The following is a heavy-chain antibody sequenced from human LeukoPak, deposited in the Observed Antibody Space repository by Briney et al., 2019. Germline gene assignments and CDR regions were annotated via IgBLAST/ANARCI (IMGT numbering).Heavy chain of an antibody. CDR1: GYTFTGYY. CDR2: INPNSGGT. V-gene: IGHV1-2*02. CDR3: ARGGDNWFDP. J-gene: IGHJ5*02. Sequence: GASVKVSCKASGYTFTGYYMHWARQAPGQGLEWMGWINPNSGGTKYAQKFQGRVTMTRDTSITTVYMELSSLRSDDTAVYYCARGGDNWFDPWGQGTLVTVSS.